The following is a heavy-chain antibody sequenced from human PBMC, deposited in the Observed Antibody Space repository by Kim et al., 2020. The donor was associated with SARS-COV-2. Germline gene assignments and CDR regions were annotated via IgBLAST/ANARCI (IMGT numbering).Heavy chain of an antibody. CDR2: ISYDGSNK. CDR3: ARGMITCGGVIVITGVDY. D-gene: IGHD3-16*02. CDR1: GFTFSSYA. V-gene: IGHV3-30*04. J-gene: IGHJ4*02. Sequence: GGSLRLSCAASGFTFSSYAMHWVRQAPGKGLEWVAVISYDGSNKYYADSVKGRFTISRDNSKNTLYLQMNSLRAEDTAVYYCARGMITCGGVIVITGVDYWGQGTLVTVSS.